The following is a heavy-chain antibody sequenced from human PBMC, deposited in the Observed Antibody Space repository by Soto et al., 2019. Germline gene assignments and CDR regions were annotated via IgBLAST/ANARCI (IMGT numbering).Heavy chain of an antibody. Sequence: SETLSLTCTVSGGSIINGDSYLNWIRQHPGKGLEWIGYIYYSGSTYYNPSLKSRVTMSVDTSENQFSLRLSSVTAADTAVYYCARKDSGYADYMDVWGKGTTVTVSS. CDR1: GGSIINGDSY. CDR2: IYYSGST. J-gene: IGHJ6*03. D-gene: IGHD5-12*01. CDR3: ARKDSGYADYMDV. V-gene: IGHV4-31*03.